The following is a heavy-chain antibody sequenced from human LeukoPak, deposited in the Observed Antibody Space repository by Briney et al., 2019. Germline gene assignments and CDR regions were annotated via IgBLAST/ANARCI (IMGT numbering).Heavy chain of an antibody. Sequence: QTGGSLRLSCAASGFTFGSYAMGWVRQAPGKGLEWVSAISGSGGSTYYADSVKGRFTISRDNAKNSLYLQMNSLRAEDTAVYYCARDVELTYWGQGTLVTVSS. V-gene: IGHV3-23*01. D-gene: IGHD1-7*01. J-gene: IGHJ4*02. CDR3: ARDVELTY. CDR2: ISGSGGST. CDR1: GFTFGSYA.